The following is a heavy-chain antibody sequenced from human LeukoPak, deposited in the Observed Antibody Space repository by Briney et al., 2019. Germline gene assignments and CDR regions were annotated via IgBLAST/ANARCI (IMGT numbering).Heavy chain of an antibody. CDR1: GGSISSYY. CDR3: ARGSSSSSWYPYYYYYMDV. Sequence: PSETLSLTCIVSGGSISSYYWSWIRQPAGKGLEWIGRIYTSGSTNYNPSLKSRVTMSVDTSKNQFSLKLSSVTAADTAVYYCARGSSSSSWYPYYYYYMDVWGKGTTVTVSS. D-gene: IGHD6-13*01. J-gene: IGHJ6*03. CDR2: IYTSGST. V-gene: IGHV4-4*07.